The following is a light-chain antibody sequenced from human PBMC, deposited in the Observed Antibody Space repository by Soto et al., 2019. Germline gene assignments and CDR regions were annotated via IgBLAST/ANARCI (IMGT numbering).Light chain of an antibody. CDR1: SSDIGAYNH. J-gene: IGLJ3*02. CDR2: EVT. Sequence: QSALTQPASVSGSPGQSITISCTGTSSDIGAYNHVSWYQQYPGKAPTLMIYEVTTRPSGVSSRFSGSKSGNTASLTISGLQAEDEGDYYCSSYTTSDTWVFGGGTKLTVL. CDR3: SSYTTSDTWV. V-gene: IGLV2-14*01.